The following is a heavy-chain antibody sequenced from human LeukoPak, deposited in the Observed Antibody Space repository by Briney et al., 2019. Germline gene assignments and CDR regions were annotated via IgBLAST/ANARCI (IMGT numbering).Heavy chain of an antibody. Sequence: GGSLRLSCAASGLTFISSWMTWVRQAPGIGLEWVANIDQDGSEKNYVDSVKGRFTISRDNANNSLHLQMNSLRAEDTAVYYCTTGARSHGYLFDRWGQGTLVTVSS. J-gene: IGHJ4*02. D-gene: IGHD5-18*01. CDR3: TTGARSHGYLFDR. CDR2: IDQDGSEK. CDR1: GLTFISSW. V-gene: IGHV3-7*05.